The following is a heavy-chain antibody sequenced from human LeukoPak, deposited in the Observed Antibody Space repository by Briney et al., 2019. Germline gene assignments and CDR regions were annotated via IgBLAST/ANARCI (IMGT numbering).Heavy chain of an antibody. CDR3: ANLSGAFGYSHSGMHY. CDR1: VGTFSSYA. D-gene: IGHD6-13*01. Sequence: GASVKVSCKASVGTFSSYAISWVRQAPGQGLEWMGGIIPILGTANYAQKSQGRGTITADESTSTAYIELSSLRSENTAVYCCANLSGAFGYSHSGMHYLGQGTLVTVSS. CDR2: IIPILGTA. V-gene: IGHV1-69*13. J-gene: IGHJ4*02.